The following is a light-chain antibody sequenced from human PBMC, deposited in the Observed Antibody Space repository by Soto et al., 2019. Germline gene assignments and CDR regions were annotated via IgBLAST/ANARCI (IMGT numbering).Light chain of an antibody. CDR2: LGS. J-gene: IGKJ5*01. CDR3: MQALQTPLS. V-gene: IGKV2-28*01. CDR1: QSLLQRDGALS. Sequence: DPVMTQTPLSLLVTRGVLACISCRSRQSLLQRDGALSSDCDPLKPGRAPQLLTYLGSNRPSGVPDRFSATSSSTKFTLKNSRVEAEAGGVYHSMQALQTPLSVGQEPLLE.